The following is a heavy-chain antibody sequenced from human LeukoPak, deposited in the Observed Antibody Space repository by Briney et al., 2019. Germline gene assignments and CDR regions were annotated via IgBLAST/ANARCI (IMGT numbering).Heavy chain of an antibody. CDR3: ARVPGYVGYFYGMDV. CDR2: INHNGVSR. V-gene: IGHV3-74*01. CDR1: GFTFSSDW. D-gene: IGHD2-15*01. Sequence: PGGSLRLSCAASGFTFSSDWMHWFRQAPGEGLVWVSRINHNGVSRAYADFVKGRFTISRDDARGTVYLQMDSLSADDTAVYYCARVPGYVGYFYGMDVWGQGTTVTVSS. J-gene: IGHJ6*02.